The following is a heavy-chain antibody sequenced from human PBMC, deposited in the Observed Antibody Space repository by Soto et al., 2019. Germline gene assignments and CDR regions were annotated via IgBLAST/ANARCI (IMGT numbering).Heavy chain of an antibody. CDR2: IYYSGST. CDR3: ARDRLSSSPGDYYYGMDV. CDR1: GGSVSSGSYY. Sequence: SETLSLTCTVSGGSVSSGSYYWSWIRQPPGKGLEWIGYIYYSGSTNYNPSLKSRVTISVDTSKNQFSLKLSSVTAADTAVYYCARDRLSSSPGDYYYGMDVWGQGTTVTVSS. J-gene: IGHJ6*02. V-gene: IGHV4-61*01. D-gene: IGHD6-13*01.